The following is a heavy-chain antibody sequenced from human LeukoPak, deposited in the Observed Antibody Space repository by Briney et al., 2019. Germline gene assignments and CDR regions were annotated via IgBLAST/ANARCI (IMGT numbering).Heavy chain of an antibody. Sequence: PGGSLRLSCAASGFTFSDNYMTWIRQAPGKRLEWVSYISRSSSAIYYSDSLKGRFTISRDNAKNSLFLQMNSLRAEDTAVYYCARLSLTVAGREDAFDIWGRGTMVTVSS. CDR3: ARLSLTVAGREDAFDI. CDR1: GFTFSDNY. D-gene: IGHD6-19*01. J-gene: IGHJ3*02. V-gene: IGHV3-11*01. CDR2: ISRSSSAI.